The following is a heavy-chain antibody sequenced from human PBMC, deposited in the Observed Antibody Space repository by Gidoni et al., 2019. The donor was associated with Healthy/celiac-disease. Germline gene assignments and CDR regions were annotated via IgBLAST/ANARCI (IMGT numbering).Heavy chain of an antibody. Sequence: QVQLVESGGGVVQPGRSLRLSCAASGFTFSSYGMHWVRQAPGKGLEWVAVIWYDGSNKYYADSVKGRFTISRDNSKNTLYLQMNSLRAEDTAVYYCAATVADFDYWGQGTLVTVSS. CDR2: IWYDGSNK. J-gene: IGHJ4*02. V-gene: IGHV3-33*01. D-gene: IGHD4-17*01. CDR3: AATVADFDY. CDR1: GFTFSSYG.